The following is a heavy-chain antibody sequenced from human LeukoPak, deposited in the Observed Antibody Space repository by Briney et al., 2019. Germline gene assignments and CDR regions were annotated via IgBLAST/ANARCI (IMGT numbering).Heavy chain of an antibody. CDR2: ISAYNGNT. Sequence: ASVKVSCKASGYTFINSGITWVRQAPGQGLEWMGWISAYNGNTDYAQKFQGRVTMTTDTSTTTAYMHLTSLSSDNTAVYYCARGRDKGDYWGQGTLVTVSS. V-gene: IGHV1-18*01. CDR3: ARGRDKGDY. CDR1: GYTFINSG. J-gene: IGHJ4*02.